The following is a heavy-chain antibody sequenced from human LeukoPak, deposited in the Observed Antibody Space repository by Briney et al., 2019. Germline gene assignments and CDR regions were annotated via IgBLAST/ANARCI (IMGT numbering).Heavy chain of an antibody. D-gene: IGHD6-13*01. V-gene: IGHV3-7*03. Sequence: PGGSLRLSCAASGFTFSSYWMSWVRQAPGKGLEWVANIKQDGSEKYYVDSVKGRFTISRDNSKNTLYLQMNSLRAEDTAVYYCAKDPYSSSWYGGGYWGQGTLVTVSS. CDR2: IKQDGSEK. CDR3: AKDPYSSSWYGGGY. J-gene: IGHJ4*02. CDR1: GFTFSSYW.